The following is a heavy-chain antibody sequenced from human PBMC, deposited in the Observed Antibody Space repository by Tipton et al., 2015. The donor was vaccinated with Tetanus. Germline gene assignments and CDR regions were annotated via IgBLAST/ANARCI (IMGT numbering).Heavy chain of an antibody. D-gene: IGHD3-10*01. J-gene: IGHJ4*02. Sequence: TLSLTCSVSGASLRSGDYNWSWIRQPPGKGLEWLAYISDSGLTHSHYFLKSRITISRDTSRNQVSLKLTSGTAADTAVYYCTRANHEFPKKGPFDSWGQGTLVIVS. CDR2: ISDSGLT. CDR3: TRANHEFPKKGPFDS. CDR1: GASLRSGDYN. V-gene: IGHV4-61*08.